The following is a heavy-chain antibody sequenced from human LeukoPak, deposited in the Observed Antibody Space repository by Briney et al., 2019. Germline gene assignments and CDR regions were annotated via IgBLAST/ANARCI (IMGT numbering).Heavy chain of an antibody. CDR2: IYPGDSDT. J-gene: IGHJ4*02. CDR1: GYSFTSYW. Sequence: GESLKISCKGSGYSFTSYWIGWVRQMPGKGLEWMGIIYPGDSDTRYSPSFQGQVTISADKSISTAYLQRSSLKASDTAMYYCARLHDSSGYYLSPFDYWGQGTLVTVSS. D-gene: IGHD3-22*01. V-gene: IGHV5-51*01. CDR3: ARLHDSSGYYLSPFDY.